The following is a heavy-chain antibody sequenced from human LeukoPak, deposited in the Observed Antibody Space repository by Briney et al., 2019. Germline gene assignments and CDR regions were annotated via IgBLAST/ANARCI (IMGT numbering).Heavy chain of an antibody. CDR2: ISGSGGTT. CDR3: ARRYYDSTGYYSLDY. J-gene: IGHJ4*02. V-gene: IGHV3-23*01. Sequence: PGGSLRLSCAASGFTFTSYAMTWVRRAPGKGLEWVSAISGSGGTTYYADSVKGRFTISRDNSKNTLYLQMNSLRAEDTAIYYCARRYYDSTGYYSLDYWGQGTLVTVSS. CDR1: GFTFTSYA. D-gene: IGHD3-22*01.